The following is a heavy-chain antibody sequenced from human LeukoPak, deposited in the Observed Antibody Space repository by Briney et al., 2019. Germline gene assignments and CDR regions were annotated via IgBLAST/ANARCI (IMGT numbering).Heavy chain of an antibody. D-gene: IGHD2-2*01. CDR1: GYTFTNYD. CDR2: MNPNNDNI. J-gene: IGHJ6*03. CDR3: ARQRGSTSHYYYYMDV. V-gene: IGHV1-8*03. Sequence: ASVKVSCKASGYTFTNYDINWVRQVTGQGLEWMGWMNPNNDNIGYAQKFQGRVTITRNTSISTAYMELSSLRSEDTAVYYCARQRGSTSHYYYYMDVWGKGTTVTVSS.